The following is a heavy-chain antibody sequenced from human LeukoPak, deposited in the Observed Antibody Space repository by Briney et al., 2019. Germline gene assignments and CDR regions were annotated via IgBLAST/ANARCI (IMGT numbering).Heavy chain of an antibody. V-gene: IGHV3-21*01. CDR2: ISTSSNYI. CDR1: GFTFSSYN. CDR3: ARDRSAPPSDY. J-gene: IGHJ4*02. Sequence: GGPLRLSCAASGFTFSSYNMNWVRQAPGKGLEWVSSISTSSNYIYYADSVKGRFTISRDNAKKSLYLQMNSLRAEDTAVYYCARDRSAPPSDYWGQGTLVTVTS.